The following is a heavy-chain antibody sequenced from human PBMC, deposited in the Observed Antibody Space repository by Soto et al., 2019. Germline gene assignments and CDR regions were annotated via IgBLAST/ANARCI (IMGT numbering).Heavy chain of an antibody. CDR1: GGTFSSSG. J-gene: IGHJ6*02. D-gene: IGHD3-16*02. Sequence: QVHLVQSGTEVKKPGSSVKVSCKASGGTFSSSGFSWVRQAPGQGLEWMGMIVPSLDTTNYEQKFQARVTITADEVTSSAYMELRSLRSEHTAVYYCARWPQPRYTADPYAVDVWGQGTRVIVSS. CDR3: ARWPQPRYTADPYAVDV. CDR2: IVPSLDTT. V-gene: IGHV1-69*11.